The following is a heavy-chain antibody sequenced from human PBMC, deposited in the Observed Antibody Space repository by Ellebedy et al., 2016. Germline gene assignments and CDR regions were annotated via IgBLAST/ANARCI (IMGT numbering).Heavy chain of an antibody. CDR1: GYSFINFG. D-gene: IGHD6-19*01. CDR2: ISAYNGDT. V-gene: IGHV1-18*01. Sequence: ASVKVSCKASGYSFINFGFSWVRQAPGQGLEWVGYISAYNGDTTYAQKLQGRVTLTTDASTTTAYKELKNLSSDDTAVYYCAREVEQWPVPIDYWGQGTLVTVSS. J-gene: IGHJ4*02. CDR3: AREVEQWPVPIDY.